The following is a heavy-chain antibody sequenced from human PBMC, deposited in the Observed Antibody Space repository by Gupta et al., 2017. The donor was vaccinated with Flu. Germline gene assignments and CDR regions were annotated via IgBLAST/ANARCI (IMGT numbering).Heavy chain of an antibody. J-gene: IGHJ6*03. D-gene: IGHD2-2*01. V-gene: IGHV1-18*01. Sequence: PGQGLEWMGWISAYNGNTNYAQKLQGRVTMTTDTATSTAYMELRSLRSDDTAVYYCARDLHLGYCSSTSCYPDYYYYYMDVWGKGTTVTVSS. CDR2: ISAYNGNT. CDR3: ARDLHLGYCSSTSCYPDYYYYYMDV.